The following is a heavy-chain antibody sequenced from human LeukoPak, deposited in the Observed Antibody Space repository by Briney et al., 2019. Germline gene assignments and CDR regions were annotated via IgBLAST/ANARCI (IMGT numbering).Heavy chain of an antibody. Sequence: GGSLRLSCAASGFTFSSYWMHWVRQAPGKGLVWVSRIDTDGSDTGYADSVKGRFTISRDNAKNTLYLQMNSLRAEDTAVYYCAKDLGGSDYWGQGTLVTVSS. V-gene: IGHV3-74*01. CDR1: GFTFSSYW. CDR3: AKDLGGSDY. D-gene: IGHD3-3*01. CDR2: IDTDGSDT. J-gene: IGHJ4*02.